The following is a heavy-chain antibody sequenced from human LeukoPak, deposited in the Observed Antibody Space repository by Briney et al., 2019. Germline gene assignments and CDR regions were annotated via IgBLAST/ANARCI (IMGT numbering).Heavy chain of an antibody. CDR1: GISFSSHG. V-gene: IGHV3-33*01. CDR2: IWYVGSNI. D-gene: IGHD3-22*01. J-gene: IGHJ4*02. CDR3: ARARNDYDSNGFSLLDY. Sequence: GGSLRLSCAASGISFSSHGMHWVRKAPGKGLEWVAVIWYVGSNIYYADSVKGRFTISRDNSKNTLYLQMNSLRAEDTALYYCARARNDYDSNGFSLLDYWGQGTLVTVSS.